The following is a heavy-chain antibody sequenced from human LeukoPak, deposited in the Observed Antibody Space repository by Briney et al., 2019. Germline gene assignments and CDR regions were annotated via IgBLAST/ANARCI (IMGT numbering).Heavy chain of an antibody. Sequence: GESLKISCKGSGYSFTSYWIGWVRQMPGKGLEWMGIIYPGDSDTRYSPSFQGQVTISADKSISTAYLQWSSLKASDTAMYYCARAGPDYGDYEYAPFFDYWGQGTLVTVSS. CDR3: ARAGPDYGDYEYAPFFDY. CDR2: IYPGDSDT. D-gene: IGHD4-17*01. J-gene: IGHJ4*02. CDR1: GYSFTSYW. V-gene: IGHV5-51*01.